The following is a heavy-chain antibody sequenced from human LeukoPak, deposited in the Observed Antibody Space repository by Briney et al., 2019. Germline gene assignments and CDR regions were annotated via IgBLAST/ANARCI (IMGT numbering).Heavy chain of an antibody. D-gene: IGHD6-6*01. Sequence: SETLSLTCTVSGGSISSGGYYWSWIRQHPGKGLEWIGYIYYSGSTYYNPSLKSRVTISVDTSKNQFSLKLSSVTAADTALYYCARVPSVPSGFDYWGQGTLVTVSS. CDR2: IYYSGST. V-gene: IGHV4-31*03. CDR3: ARVPSVPSGFDY. J-gene: IGHJ4*02. CDR1: GGSISSGGYY.